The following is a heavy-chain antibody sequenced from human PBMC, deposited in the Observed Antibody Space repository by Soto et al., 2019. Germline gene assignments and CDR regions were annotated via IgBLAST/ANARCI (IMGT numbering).Heavy chain of an antibody. CDR3: ARDSGSGSYSYNYFDP. D-gene: IGHD3-10*01. V-gene: IGHV4-59*01. Sequence: TLSLTCTVSGGSISSYYWSWIREPPGKGLEWIGHIYDSGITNYSPSLKRRVTISVDTSKNQFSLKLSSVTAADTAVYYCARDSGSGSYSYNYFDPWGQGTLVTVSS. J-gene: IGHJ5*02. CDR2: IYDSGIT. CDR1: GGSISSYY.